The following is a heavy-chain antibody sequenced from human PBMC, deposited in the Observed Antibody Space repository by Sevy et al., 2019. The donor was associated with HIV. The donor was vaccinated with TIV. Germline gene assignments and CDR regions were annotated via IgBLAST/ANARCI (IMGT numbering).Heavy chain of an antibody. D-gene: IGHD3-9*01. V-gene: IGHV4-34*01. J-gene: IGHJ6*02. Sequence: SETLSLTCAVYGGSFSGYYWSWIRQPPGKGLEWIGEINHRGSTNYNPSLKSRVTISVDTSKNQFSLKLSSVTAADTAVYYCAGRDRTNITRVGGSRYFDWPYYYYYGMDVWGQGTTVTVSS. CDR3: AGRDRTNITRVGGSRYFDWPYYYYYGMDV. CDR1: GGSFSGYY. CDR2: INHRGST.